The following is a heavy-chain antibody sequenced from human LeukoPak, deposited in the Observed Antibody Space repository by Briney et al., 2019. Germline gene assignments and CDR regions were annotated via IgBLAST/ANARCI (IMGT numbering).Heavy chain of an antibody. D-gene: IGHD3-3*01. J-gene: IGHJ4*02. CDR3: AREVLRRFLEWSSFDY. CDR2: ISSSSSYI. CDR1: GFTFSSYS. Sequence: GGSLRLSCAASGFTFSSYSMNWVRQAPGKGLEWVSSISSSSSYIYYADSVKGRFTISRDNAKNSLYLQMNSLRAEDTAVYYCAREVLRRFLEWSSFDYWGQGTLVTVSS. V-gene: IGHV3-21*01.